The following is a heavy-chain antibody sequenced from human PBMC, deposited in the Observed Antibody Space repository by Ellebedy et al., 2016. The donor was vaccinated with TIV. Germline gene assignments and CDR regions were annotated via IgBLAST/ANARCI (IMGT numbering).Heavy chain of an antibody. CDR1: GFTFNSYW. V-gene: IGHV3-7*03. CDR2: INQDGSRI. Sequence: GGSLRLSCAASGFTFNSYWMSRVRQAPGKGLEWVANINQDGSRIYYVDSVKGRFTISRDNAKNSVYLRLTTLRVEDTAVYHCVRDGAYGDYSPGYYGMDVWGQGTTVTVSS. J-gene: IGHJ6*02. D-gene: IGHD3-22*01. CDR3: VRDGAYGDYSPGYYGMDV.